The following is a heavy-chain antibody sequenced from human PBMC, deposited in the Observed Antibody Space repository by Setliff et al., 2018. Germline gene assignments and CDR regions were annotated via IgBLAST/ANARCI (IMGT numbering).Heavy chain of an antibody. CDR2: IFYNGMA. Sequence: SETLSLTCAVSGASIRNNYYWGWIRQSPGTSLEWIGSIFYNGMAYYNPSLKSRVTMSVDTSKNQFSLKLSSVTAADTAVYYCARDRVVVLAGRRGFYFDYWGQGTLVTVSS. V-gene: IGHV4-39*07. CDR3: ARDRVVVLAGRRGFYFDY. D-gene: IGHD2-15*01. J-gene: IGHJ4*02. CDR1: GASIRNNYY.